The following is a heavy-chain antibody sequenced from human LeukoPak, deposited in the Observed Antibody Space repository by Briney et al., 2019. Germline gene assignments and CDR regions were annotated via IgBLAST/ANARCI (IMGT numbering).Heavy chain of an antibody. J-gene: IGHJ3*01. CDR3: ARRIVVVAALLDAFDV. V-gene: IGHV4-59*08. CDR2: VYYSGST. D-gene: IGHD2-15*01. CDR1: GGSISSYY. Sequence: SETRSLTCTVSGGSISSYYWSWIRQPPGKGLEWIGYVYYSGSTDYNPSLKSRVTISVDTSKNQISLKLRSVTAADTAVYYCARRIVVVAALLDAFDVWGQGTMVTVSS.